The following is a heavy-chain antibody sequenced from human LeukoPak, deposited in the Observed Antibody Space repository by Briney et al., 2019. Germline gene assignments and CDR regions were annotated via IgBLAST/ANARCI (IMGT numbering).Heavy chain of an antibody. Sequence: PSETLSLTCTVSGGSISSYYWSWIRQPPGKGLEWIGYIYYSGSTNYNPSLKSRVTISVDTSKNQFSLKLSSVTAADTAVYYCARAGMSGSSGDSWGQGTLVTVSS. CDR1: GGSISSYY. V-gene: IGHV4-59*01. CDR3: ARAGMSGSSGDS. CDR2: IYYSGST. J-gene: IGHJ4*02. D-gene: IGHD1-26*01.